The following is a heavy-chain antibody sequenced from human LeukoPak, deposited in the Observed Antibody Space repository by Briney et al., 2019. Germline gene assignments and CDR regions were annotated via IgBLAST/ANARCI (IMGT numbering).Heavy chain of an antibody. Sequence: GGSLRLSCAASRFSFSDHYMDWVRQAPGKGLEWVGRIRNKANSYTTEYAASVKGRFTISRDDSKNSLYLQMNRLKTEDTAVYYCARRATVTTFPPSDAFDIWGQGTRVTVSS. V-gene: IGHV3-72*01. D-gene: IGHD4-17*01. J-gene: IGHJ3*02. CDR2: IRNKANSYTT. CDR3: ARRATVTTFPPSDAFDI. CDR1: RFSFSDHY.